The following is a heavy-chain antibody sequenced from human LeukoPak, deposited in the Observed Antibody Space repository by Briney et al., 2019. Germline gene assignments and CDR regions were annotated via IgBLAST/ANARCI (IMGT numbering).Heavy chain of an antibody. CDR2: IYTSGST. CDR3: ARGGYSSSSNYYYYMDV. J-gene: IGHJ6*03. D-gene: IGHD6-6*01. V-gene: IGHV4-4*07. CDR1: GGSISTYY. Sequence: KPSETLSLTCTVSGGSISTYYWSWIRQPAGKGLEWIGRIYTSGSTNYNPSLKSRVTMSLVTSKNQFSLKLSSVTAADTAVYYCARGGYSSSSNYYYYMDVWGKGTTVTVSS.